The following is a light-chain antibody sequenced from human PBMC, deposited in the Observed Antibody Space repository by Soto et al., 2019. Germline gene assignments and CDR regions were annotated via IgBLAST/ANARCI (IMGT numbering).Light chain of an antibody. CDR3: QQYSSYPRT. J-gene: IGKJ1*01. Sequence: SQPPSSLSLSPGERVTITCRASQGISSYLAWYQQKPGKAPKFLIYDASSLESGVPSRFSGSGSGTEFTLTISNLQPEDFAAYYCQQYSSYPRTFGQGTKVDNK. V-gene: IGKV1-8*01. CDR1: QGISSY. CDR2: DAS.